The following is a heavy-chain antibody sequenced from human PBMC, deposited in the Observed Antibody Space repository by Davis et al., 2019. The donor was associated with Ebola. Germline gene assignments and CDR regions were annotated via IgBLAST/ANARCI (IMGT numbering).Heavy chain of an antibody. CDR1: AFTFSASA. V-gene: IGHV3-15*01. CDR2: IKSKTDGGTA. CDR3: TRTPAAGL. D-gene: IGHD6-13*01. Sequence: PAGSLRLSCAASAFTFSASAVHWVRQAPGKGLEWVGRIKSKTDGGTADYAAPVKTRFTISRDDSKNTLYLQMNSLKSEDTAVYYCTRTPAAGLWGQGTLVTVSS. J-gene: IGHJ4*02.